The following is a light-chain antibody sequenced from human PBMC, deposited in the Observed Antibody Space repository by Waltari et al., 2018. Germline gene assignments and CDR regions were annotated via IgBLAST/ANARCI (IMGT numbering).Light chain of an antibody. J-gene: IGKJ1*01. CDR3: QQSYKTPRT. CDR1: QGISTY. CDR2: AAS. V-gene: IGKV1-39*01. Sequence: DIQMTQSPSSLSASVGDRVTITCRASQGISTYLNWYQQKPGKAPNLLIYAASTLQSGVPSRFGGSGSGADFTLTISSLQPEDFATYYCQQSYKTPRTFGQGTKVQIK.